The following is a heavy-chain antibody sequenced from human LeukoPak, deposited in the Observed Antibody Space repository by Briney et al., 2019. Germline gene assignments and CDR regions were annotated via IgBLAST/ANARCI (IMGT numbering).Heavy chain of an antibody. J-gene: IGHJ5*01. V-gene: IGHV3-23*01. D-gene: IGHD6-19*01. CDR3: AKPISGGLAVTADWFHP. Sequence: GGSLRPSCAASGFAFSFYAMSWLRQPPGKGLEWVSTINANSGTTSYAASVGGRFTISRDNSKNTLYLQVNTLRADDTATYYCAKPISGGLAVTADWFHPWGQGTLVVVSS. CDR1: GFAFSFYA. CDR2: INANSGTT.